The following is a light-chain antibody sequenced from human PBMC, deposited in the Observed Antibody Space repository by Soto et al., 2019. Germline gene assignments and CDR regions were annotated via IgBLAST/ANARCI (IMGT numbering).Light chain of an antibody. CDR1: SSDVGGYNL. CDR3: CAYAGNNIVV. Sequence: QSALTQPASVSGSPGQSITISCTGTSSDVGGYNLVSWYQQYPGKAPKLLISEDNRRPSGVSNRFSGSKSGNTASLTISGLQADDEADYYCCAYAGNNIVVFGGGTKLTVL. J-gene: IGLJ2*01. V-gene: IGLV2-23*01. CDR2: EDN.